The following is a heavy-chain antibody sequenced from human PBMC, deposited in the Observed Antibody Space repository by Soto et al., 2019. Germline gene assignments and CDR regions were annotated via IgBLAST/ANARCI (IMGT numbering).Heavy chain of an antibody. CDR1: GFTFSSYA. CDR3: AVLWGGEPARFDS. CDR2: ISYDGSNK. V-gene: IGHV3-30*14. Sequence: GGSLRLSCAASGFTFSSYAIHWVRQAPGKGLEWVAVISYDGSNKYYADSVKGRFTISRDNSKNTVYLQMNSLRAEDTAVYYCAVLWGGEPARFDSWGQGTLVTVSS. D-gene: IGHD3-10*01. J-gene: IGHJ5*01.